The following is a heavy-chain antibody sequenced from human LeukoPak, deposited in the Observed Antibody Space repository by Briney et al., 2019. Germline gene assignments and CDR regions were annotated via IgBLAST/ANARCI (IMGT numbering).Heavy chain of an antibody. CDR3: ARALPDYGDYAGYYYYYGMDV. CDR1: GFTVSSNY. CDR2: SYSGGST. V-gene: IGHV3-53*01. Sequence: GGSLRLSCAASGFTVSSNYMSWVRQAPGKGLEWVSVSYSGGSTYYADSVKGRFTISRDNSKNTLYLQMNSLRAEDTAVYYCARALPDYGDYAGYYYYYGMDVWGQGTTVTVSS. J-gene: IGHJ6*02. D-gene: IGHD4-17*01.